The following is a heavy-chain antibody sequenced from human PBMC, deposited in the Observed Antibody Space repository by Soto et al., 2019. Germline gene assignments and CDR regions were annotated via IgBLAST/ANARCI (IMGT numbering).Heavy chain of an antibody. CDR1: GFTFSSYS. D-gene: IGHD3-10*01. V-gene: IGHV3-21*01. Sequence: GGSLILSCAASGFTFSSYSMNWVRQAPGKGLEWVSSISSSSSYIYYADSVKGRFTISRDNAKNSLYLQMNSLRAEDTAVYYCATLPDLFGELLYWFDPWGQGTLVT. J-gene: IGHJ5*02. CDR2: ISSSSSYI. CDR3: ATLPDLFGELLYWFDP.